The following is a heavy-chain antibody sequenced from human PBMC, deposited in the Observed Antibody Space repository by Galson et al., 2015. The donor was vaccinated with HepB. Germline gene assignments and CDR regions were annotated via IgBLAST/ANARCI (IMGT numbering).Heavy chain of an antibody. Sequence: SLRLSCAASGFTFSGYSMNWVRQALGKGLEWVSSISGDSRYIYYADSVKGRFTMSRDNAKNSVFLQMNSLRAEDTAVYYCATSPGDHWSGHNYYFDYWGQGTLVTVSS. D-gene: IGHD3-3*01. CDR2: ISGDSRYI. V-gene: IGHV3-21*01. CDR3: ATSPGDHWSGHNYYFDY. CDR1: GFTFSGYS. J-gene: IGHJ4*02.